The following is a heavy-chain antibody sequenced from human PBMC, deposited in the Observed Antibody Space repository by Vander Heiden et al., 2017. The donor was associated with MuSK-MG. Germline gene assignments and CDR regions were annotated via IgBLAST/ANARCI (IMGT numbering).Heavy chain of an antibody. Sequence: QVQLQQWGAGLLKPSETLSLTCAVYGGSFSGYYWSWIRQPPGKGLEWIGEINHSGSTNYNPSLKSRVTISVDTSKNQFSLKLSSVTAADTAVYYCARGPLPTLLWFGESRGAFDYWGQGTLVTVSS. D-gene: IGHD3-10*01. CDR1: GGSFSGYY. J-gene: IGHJ4*02. V-gene: IGHV4-34*01. CDR3: ARGPLPTLLWFGESRGAFDY. CDR2: INHSGST.